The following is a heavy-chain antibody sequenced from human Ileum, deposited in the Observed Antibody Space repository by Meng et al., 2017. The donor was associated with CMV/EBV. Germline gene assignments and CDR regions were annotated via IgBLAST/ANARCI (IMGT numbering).Heavy chain of an antibody. CDR3: ARDPHFGALDY. Sequence: GESLKISCAASGFTFSSYWMSWVRQAPGKGLEWVANINQDGSEKYYVDSVKGRFTISRDNAKNSLYPQMNSLRAEDTAVYYCARDPHFGALDYWGQGTLVTVSS. D-gene: IGHD3-10*01. V-gene: IGHV3-7*01. CDR2: INQDGSEK. CDR1: GFTFSSYW. J-gene: IGHJ4*02.